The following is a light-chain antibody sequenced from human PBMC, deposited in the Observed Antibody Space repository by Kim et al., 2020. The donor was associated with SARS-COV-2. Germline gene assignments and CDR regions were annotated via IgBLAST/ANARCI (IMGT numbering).Light chain of an antibody. CDR1: ETISSDY. J-gene: IGKJ2*01. CDR2: GAS. CDR3: QQYDPSFPYT. Sequence: EIVLTQSPGTLSLSPGERATLSCRTGETISSDYVAWYRHKPGQAPRLLIYGASTRATGIPERFSGSGSGTDFTLTISRLEPEDFAVYYCQQYDPSFPYTFGQGTKLEI. V-gene: IGKV3-20*01.